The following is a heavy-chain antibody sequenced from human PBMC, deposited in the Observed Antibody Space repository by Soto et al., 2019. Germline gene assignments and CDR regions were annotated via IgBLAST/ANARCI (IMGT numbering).Heavy chain of an antibody. D-gene: IGHD3-22*01. Sequence: PGGSLRLSCAASGSTFSSYEMNWVRQAPGKGLEWVSYISSSGSTIYYADSVKGRFTISRDNAKNSLYLQMNSLRAEDTAVYYFARDLGLYDTSGYYGSYYFYGMDVCGQGTTVTVSS. V-gene: IGHV3-48*03. CDR1: GSTFSSYE. CDR3: ARDLGLYDTSGYYGSYYFYGMDV. CDR2: ISSSGSTI. J-gene: IGHJ6*02.